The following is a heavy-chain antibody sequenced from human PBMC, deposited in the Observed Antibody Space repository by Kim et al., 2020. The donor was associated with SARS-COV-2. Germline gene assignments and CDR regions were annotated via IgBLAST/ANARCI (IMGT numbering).Heavy chain of an antibody. V-gene: IGHV3-74*01. Sequence: IDGSVTSYADYVKGLFTISRDNAKNTVYLQMNSLRVEDTAVYDCATVFEYWGQGTEVIVSP. J-gene: IGHJ4*02. CDR3: ATVFEY. CDR2: IDGSVT.